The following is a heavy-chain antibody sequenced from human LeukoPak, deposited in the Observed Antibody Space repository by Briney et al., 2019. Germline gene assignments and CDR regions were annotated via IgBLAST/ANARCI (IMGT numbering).Heavy chain of an antibody. D-gene: IGHD3-3*01. Sequence: GGSLRLSCAASGFSFSSYSMNWVRQAPGKGLEWISYIGASSATIHYADSVQRRFTISRDNAKNSLFLQMDNLRAEDTAVYYCAKVFGVEYFYYMDVWGNGATVIVSS. CDR3: AKVFGVEYFYYMDV. V-gene: IGHV3-48*04. CDR2: IGASSATI. CDR1: GFSFSSYS. J-gene: IGHJ6*03.